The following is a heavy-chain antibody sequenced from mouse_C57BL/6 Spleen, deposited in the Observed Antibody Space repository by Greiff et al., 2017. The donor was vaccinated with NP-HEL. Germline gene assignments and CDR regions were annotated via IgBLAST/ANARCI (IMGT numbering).Heavy chain of an antibody. J-gene: IGHJ2*01. V-gene: IGHV3-6*01. CDR2: ISYDGSN. D-gene: IGHD2-4*01. CDR1: GYSITSGYY. Sequence: DVQLQESGPGLVKPSQSLSLTCSVTGYSITSGYYWNWIRQFPGNKLEWMGYISYDGSNNYNPSLKNRISITRDTSKNQFFLKLNSVTTEDTATYYCARVDDYDRIYLDYWGQGTTLTVSS. CDR3: ARVDDYDRIYLDY.